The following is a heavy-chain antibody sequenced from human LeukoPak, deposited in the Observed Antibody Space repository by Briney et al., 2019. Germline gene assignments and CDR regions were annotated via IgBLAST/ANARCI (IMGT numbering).Heavy chain of an antibody. D-gene: IGHD7-27*01. CDR3: ARSHWGPFGSRIANWFDP. Sequence: PSGTLSLTCAVSGGSISSSNWWSWVRQPPGKGLEWIGEIYHSGSTYSNPSLKSRVTISVDTSKNQFSLKLNSVTAADTAVYYCARSHWGPFGSRIANWFDPWGQGTLVTVSS. J-gene: IGHJ5*02. CDR2: IYHSGST. V-gene: IGHV4-4*02. CDR1: GGSISSSNW.